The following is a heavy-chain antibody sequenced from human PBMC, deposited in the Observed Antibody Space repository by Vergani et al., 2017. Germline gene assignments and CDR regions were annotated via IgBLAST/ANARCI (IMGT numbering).Heavy chain of an antibody. V-gene: IGHV4-39*07. CDR2: IYYSGST. CDR1: GGSISSSSYY. J-gene: IGHJ5*02. CDR3: ARGYYAPGEGNWFDP. D-gene: IGHD3-10*01. Sequence: QLQLQESGPGLVKPSETLSLTCTVSGGSISSSSYYWGWIRQPPGKGLEWIGSIYYSGSTYYNPSLKSRVTISVDTSKNQFSLKLSSVTAADTAVYYCARGYYAPGEGNWFDPWGQGTLVTVSS.